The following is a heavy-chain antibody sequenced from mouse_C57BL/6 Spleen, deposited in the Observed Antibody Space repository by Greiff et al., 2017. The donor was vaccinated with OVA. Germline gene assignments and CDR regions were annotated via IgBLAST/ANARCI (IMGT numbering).Heavy chain of an antibody. CDR1: GFSFNTYA. V-gene: IGHV10-1*01. J-gene: IGHJ1*03. Sequence: EAGGGLVQPKGSLKLSCAASGFSFNTYAMNWVRQAPGKGLEWVARIRSKSNNYATYYADSVKDRFTISRDDSESMLYLQMNNLKTEDTAMYYCVRHKSSYWYFDVWGTGTTVTVSS. CDR3: VRHKSSYWYFDV. CDR2: IRSKSNNYAT. D-gene: IGHD1-1*01.